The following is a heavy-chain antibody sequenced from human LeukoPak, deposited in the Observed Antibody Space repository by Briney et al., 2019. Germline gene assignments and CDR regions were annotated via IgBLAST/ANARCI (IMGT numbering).Heavy chain of an antibody. J-gene: IGHJ3*02. D-gene: IGHD4-23*01. Sequence: KPTETLSLICTVSGGSVSSYYWSWIRQPPGKGLEWIGYIYNSGSTNYNHSLKSRVTISEDMSNNQFSLKLSSVTAADTAVYYCARALRLWGGNSGIAFDIWGQGTMVTVSS. CDR3: ARALRLWGGNSGIAFDI. CDR2: IYNSGST. CDR1: GGSVSSYY. V-gene: IGHV4-59*02.